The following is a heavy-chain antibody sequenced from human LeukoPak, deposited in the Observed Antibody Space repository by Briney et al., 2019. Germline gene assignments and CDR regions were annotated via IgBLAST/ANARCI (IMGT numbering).Heavy chain of an antibody. Sequence: GGSLRLSCAASGFTFSTSWMHWVRQAPGKGLVWVSRINSDGSSTSYADSVKGRFTISRDNAKNTLYLQMNSLRAEDTAVYYCAREGIAVAGPLDYWGQGTLVTVSS. V-gene: IGHV3-74*01. D-gene: IGHD6-19*01. CDR1: GFTFSTSW. CDR2: INSDGSST. CDR3: AREGIAVAGPLDY. J-gene: IGHJ4*02.